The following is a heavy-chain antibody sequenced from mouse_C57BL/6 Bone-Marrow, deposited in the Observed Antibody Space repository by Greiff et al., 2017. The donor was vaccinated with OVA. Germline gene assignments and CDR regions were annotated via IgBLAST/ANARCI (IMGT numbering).Heavy chain of an antibody. D-gene: IGHD1-1*01. CDR3: AREGLLLRYAMDY. J-gene: IGHJ4*01. CDR1: GFTFSSYA. V-gene: IGHV5-4*01. CDR2: ISDGGSYT. Sequence: EVMLVESGGGLVKPGGTLKLSCAASGFTFSSYAMSWVRQTPEKRLEWVATISDGGSYTYYPDNVKGRFPISRDNAKNNLYLQMSHLTSEDTAMYYCAREGLLLRYAMDYWGQGTSVTVSS.